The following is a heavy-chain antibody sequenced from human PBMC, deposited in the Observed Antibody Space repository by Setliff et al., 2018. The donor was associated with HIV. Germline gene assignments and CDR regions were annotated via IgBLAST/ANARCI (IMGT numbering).Heavy chain of an antibody. CDR2: IYHSGAT. J-gene: IGHJ6*03. Sequence: SENLSLTCTLSGDSVTTPYYWGWIRQPPGKGLEWVGSIYHSGATYFTPSLKSRVTLSVDTSKNQFFLRLTSVSAADTGLYFCARHSPVTTEDYMDVWGKGTTVTVS. D-gene: IGHD4-17*01. CDR3: ARHSPVTTEDYMDV. V-gene: IGHV4-38-2*02. CDR1: GDSVTTPYY.